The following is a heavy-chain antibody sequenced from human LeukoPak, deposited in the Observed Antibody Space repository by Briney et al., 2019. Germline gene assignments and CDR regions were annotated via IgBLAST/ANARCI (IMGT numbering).Heavy chain of an antibody. D-gene: IGHD6-19*01. V-gene: IGHV3-15*07. CDR2: IKSKIDGGAT. CDR3: TTGGNVFVAGTRAFDL. CDR1: GFTFSNAW. J-gene: IGHJ3*01. Sequence: GGSLRLSCAASGFTFSNAWMNWVRQAPGKGLEWVGRIKSKIDGGATDYAAPVKGRFTISRDDSKNTLYLQMNSLKTEDTAVYYCTTGGNVFVAGTRAFDLWGQGTMVTVSS.